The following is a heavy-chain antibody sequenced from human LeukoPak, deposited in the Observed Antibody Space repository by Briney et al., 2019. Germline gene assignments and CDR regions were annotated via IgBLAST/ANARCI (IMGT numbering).Heavy chain of an antibody. D-gene: IGHD1-26*01. V-gene: IGHV4-34*01. Sequence: SETLSLTCAVYGGSFSGYYWSWIRQPPGKGLEWVGEINHSGSTNYNPSLKSRVTISVDTSKNQFSLKLSSVTAADTAVYYCARVLIGATIDYWGQGTLVTVSP. J-gene: IGHJ4*02. CDR3: ARVLIGATIDY. CDR1: GGSFSGYY. CDR2: INHSGST.